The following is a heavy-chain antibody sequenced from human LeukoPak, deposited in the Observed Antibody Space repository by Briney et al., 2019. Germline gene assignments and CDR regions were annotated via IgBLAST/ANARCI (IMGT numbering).Heavy chain of an antibody. CDR3: ARDSPIGY. J-gene: IGHJ4*02. Sequence: PGGSLRLSCAASGFTFSSYSMNWVRQAPGKGLEWVSYISSSSITIYYADSVKGRFTISRDNAKNSLYLQMNSLRAEDTAVYYCARDSPIGYWGQGTLVTVSS. CDR2: ISSSSITI. V-gene: IGHV3-48*04. CDR1: GFTFSSYS.